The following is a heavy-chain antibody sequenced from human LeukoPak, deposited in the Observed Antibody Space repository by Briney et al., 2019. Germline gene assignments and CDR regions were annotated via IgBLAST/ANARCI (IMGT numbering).Heavy chain of an antibody. CDR2: INWNGGST. V-gene: IGHV3-20*04. J-gene: IGHJ6*03. Sequence: PGGSLRLSCAASGFTFSNAWMSWVRQAPGKGLEWVSGINWNGGSTGYADSVKGRFTISRDNAKNSLYLQMNSLRAEDTALYYCARGPRFYYYYMDVWGKGTTVTVSS. CDR3: ARGPRFYYYYMDV. CDR1: GFTFSNAW.